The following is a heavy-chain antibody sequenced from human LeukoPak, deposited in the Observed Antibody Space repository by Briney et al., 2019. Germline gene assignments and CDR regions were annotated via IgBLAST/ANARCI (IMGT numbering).Heavy chain of an antibody. CDR1: GFAFRNNA. CDR3: ASSYGSSAYYPFDY. CDR2: IRDSGGST. D-gene: IGHD3-22*01. Sequence: GGSLRLSCVASGFAFRNNAMSWVRQAPGKGLEWVSLIRDSGGSTNYADSVKGRFTISRDNSKNTLYLQMNTLRAEDTAIYYCASSYGSSAYYPFDYWGQGTLVTVFS. V-gene: IGHV3-23*01. J-gene: IGHJ4*02.